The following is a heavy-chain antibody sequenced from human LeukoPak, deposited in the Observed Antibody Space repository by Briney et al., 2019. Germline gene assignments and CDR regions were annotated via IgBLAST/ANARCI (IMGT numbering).Heavy chain of an antibody. CDR2: ISGSGGHT. V-gene: IGHV3-23*01. Sequence: GGSLRLSCAASGITFTSHAMSWVRQAPGKGLEWVSLISGSGGHTYYGDSVKGRFTISRDNSKSSLYLQMNSLRAEDTAVYYCAKGGVATMRDGYNYYYYYMEVWGRGTTVTVSS. D-gene: IGHD5-24*01. CDR1: GITFTSHA. J-gene: IGHJ6*03. CDR3: AKGGVATMRDGYNYYYYYMEV.